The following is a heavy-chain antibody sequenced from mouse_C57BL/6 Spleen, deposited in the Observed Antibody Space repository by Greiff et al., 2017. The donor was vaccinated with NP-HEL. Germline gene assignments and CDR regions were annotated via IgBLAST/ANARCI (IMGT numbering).Heavy chain of an antibody. J-gene: IGHJ1*03. CDR1: GFTFSSYA. D-gene: IGHD2-4*01. CDR3: ARDDYDWYFDV. CDR2: ISDGGSYT. V-gene: IGHV5-4*01. Sequence: EVHLVESGGGLVKPGGSLKLSCAASGFTFSSYAMSWVRQTPEKRLEWVATISDGGSYTYYPDNVKGRFTISRDNAKNNLYLQMSHLKSEDTAMYYCARDDYDWYFDVWGTGTTVTVSS.